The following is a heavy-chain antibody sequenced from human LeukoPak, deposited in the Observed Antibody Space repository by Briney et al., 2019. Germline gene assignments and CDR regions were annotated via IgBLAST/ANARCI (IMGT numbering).Heavy chain of an antibody. CDR3: ARVGGYTDY. D-gene: IGHD5-12*01. CDR1: GGSFSAYY. J-gene: IGHJ4*02. Sequence: SETLSLTCGVYGGSFSAYYWTWIRQPAGKGLEWIGRIYTSGSTNYNPSLKSRVTMSVDTSKNQFSLKLRSVTAADTAVYYCARVGGYTDYWGQGTLVTVSS. CDR2: IYTSGST. V-gene: IGHV4-59*10.